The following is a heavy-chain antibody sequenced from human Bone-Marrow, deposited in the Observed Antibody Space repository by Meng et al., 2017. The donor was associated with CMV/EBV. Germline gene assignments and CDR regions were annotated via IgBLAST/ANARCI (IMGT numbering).Heavy chain of an antibody. CDR3: AREGALGYCTNGVCYNWFDP. Sequence: SVKVSCKASGGTFSSYAISWVRQAPGQGLEWMGGIIPIFGTANYAQKFQGRVTITTDESTSTAYMELSSLRSEDTAMYYCAREGALGYCTNGVCYNWFDPWGQGTLVTVSS. D-gene: IGHD2-8*01. CDR1: GGTFSSYA. CDR2: IIPIFGTA. J-gene: IGHJ5*02. V-gene: IGHV1-69*05.